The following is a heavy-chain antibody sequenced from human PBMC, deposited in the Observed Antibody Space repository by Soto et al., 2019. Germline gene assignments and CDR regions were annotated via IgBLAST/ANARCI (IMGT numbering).Heavy chain of an antibody. CDR2: IRYDGSDE. D-gene: IGHD1-26*01. V-gene: IGHV3-33*08. J-gene: IGHJ4*02. CDR1: ASIFKGHG. CDR3: ARDGVGATTFFGFLDY. Sequence: QVQLVESGGGVVQPGGSLRLSRAASASIFKGHGMHWVRQAPGKGLEWVAIIRYDGSDEHYGDSVKGRFTISRDNSKNMLYLQMNSLRAEDTAVYYCARDGVGATTFFGFLDYWGQGTLVTVSS.